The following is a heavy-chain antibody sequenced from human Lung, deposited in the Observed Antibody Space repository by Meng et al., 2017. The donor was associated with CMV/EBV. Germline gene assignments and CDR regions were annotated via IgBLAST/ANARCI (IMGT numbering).Heavy chain of an antibody. J-gene: IGHJ6*02. V-gene: IGHV4-59*01. CDR1: GGSFSSYY. CDR3: ARDNIAARTGGWDYHYYGMDV. CDR2: IYYSGST. D-gene: IGHD6-6*01. Sequence: SETLSLXXSVVGGSFSSYYWTWIRQPPGKGLEWIGYIYYSGSTNYNPSLKSRVSISVDMSKNQFSLKLNSVTAADTAVYYCARDNIAARTGGWDYHYYGMDVWGQGTXVTVSS.